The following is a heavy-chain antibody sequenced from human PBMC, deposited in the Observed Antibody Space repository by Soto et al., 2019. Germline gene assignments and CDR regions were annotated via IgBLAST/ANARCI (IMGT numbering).Heavy chain of an antibody. CDR1: GFTFSNAW. V-gene: IGHV3-15*01. D-gene: IGHD4-17*01. Sequence: GGSLRLSCAASGFTFSNAWMSWVRQAPGKGLEWVGRIKSKTDGGTTDYAAPVKGRFTISRDDSKNTLYLQMNSLKTEDTAVYYCTGPTGGDYYYYYMDVWGKGTTVTVSS. CDR3: TGPTGGDYYYYYMDV. CDR2: IKSKTDGGTT. J-gene: IGHJ6*03.